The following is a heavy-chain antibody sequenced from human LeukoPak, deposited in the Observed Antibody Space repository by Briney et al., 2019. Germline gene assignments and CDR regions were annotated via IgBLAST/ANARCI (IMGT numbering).Heavy chain of an antibody. J-gene: IGHJ4*02. V-gene: IGHV4-39*01. D-gene: IGHD3-22*01. CDR2: IYYSGST. CDR1: GGSISSSSYY. Sequence: PSETLSLTCTVSGGSISSSSYYWGWLRQPPGKGLEWIGSIYYSGSTYYNPSLKSRVTISVDTSKNQFSLKLSSVTAADTAVYYCARSPGRNYYDSSGYVDYWGQGTLVTVSS. CDR3: ARSPGRNYYDSSGYVDY.